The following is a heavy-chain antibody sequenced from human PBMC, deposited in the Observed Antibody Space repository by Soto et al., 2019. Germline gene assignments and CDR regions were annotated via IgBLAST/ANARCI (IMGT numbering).Heavy chain of an antibody. CDR3: AKDGYGNNDGDALHI. D-gene: IGHD4-4*01. Sequence: QGQLVQSGAEVKKPGASVKVSCKASGYTFTSFGITWVRQAPGQGLEWMGWISTYNGKANYAQKLQGRVTETRDTSTNTAYMELRSLRSDDTAVYYCAKDGYGNNDGDALHIWGQGTMVTVSS. CDR1: GYTFTSFG. CDR2: ISTYNGKA. J-gene: IGHJ3*02. V-gene: IGHV1-18*01.